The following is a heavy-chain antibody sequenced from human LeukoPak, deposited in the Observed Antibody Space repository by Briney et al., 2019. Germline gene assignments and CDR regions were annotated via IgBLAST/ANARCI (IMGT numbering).Heavy chain of an antibody. J-gene: IGHJ4*02. CDR3: AKEGLLGGYFFDL. CDR1: GFPFSRYS. V-gene: IGHV3-23*01. Sequence: WGSLRLSCAASGFPFSRYSMAWVRQAPGRGLDRVSTVGGRGGDRTFYADSVKGRFTVSRDNSRDTVYLQMNNLGADDTAIYYCAKEGLLGGYFFDLWGQGAPVTVSS. CDR2: VGGRGGDRT. D-gene: IGHD1-26*01.